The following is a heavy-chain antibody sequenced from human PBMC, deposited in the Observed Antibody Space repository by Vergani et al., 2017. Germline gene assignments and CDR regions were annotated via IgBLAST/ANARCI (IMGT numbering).Heavy chain of an antibody. CDR1: GGSISSGTYY. J-gene: IGHJ3*02. Sequence: QVQLQESGPGLVKPSQTLSLTCTVSGGSISSGTYYWTWIRQPAGKGLEWIGRVYTGGSANYNPSFKSRVTISLDTSRNRFSLNLNSVTAADTAVYYCARDYASSVYYANDAFDIWGRGTKVTVSS. V-gene: IGHV4-61*02. CDR2: VYTGGSA. CDR3: ARDYASSVYYANDAFDI. D-gene: IGHD3-22*01.